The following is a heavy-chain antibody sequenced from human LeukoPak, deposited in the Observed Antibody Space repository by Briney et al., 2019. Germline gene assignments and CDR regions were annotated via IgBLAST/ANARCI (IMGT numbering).Heavy chain of an antibody. CDR2: INADGGNT. Sequence: GSLRLSCAASGFTFSTYWMHWVRQAPGKGLVWVSRINADGGNTFYADSVKGRFTISRDNAKNTLYLQMNSLRAEDTAVYYCASLPRFSYYYYYMDVWGKGTTVTVSS. V-gene: IGHV3-74*01. CDR3: ASLPRFSYYYYYMDV. D-gene: IGHD3-16*01. J-gene: IGHJ6*03. CDR1: GFTFSTYW.